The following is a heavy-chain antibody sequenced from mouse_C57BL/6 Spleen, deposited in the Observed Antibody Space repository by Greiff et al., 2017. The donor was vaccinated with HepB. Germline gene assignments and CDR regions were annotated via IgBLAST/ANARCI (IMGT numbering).Heavy chain of an antibody. J-gene: IGHJ3*01. CDR2: INPNNGGT. CDR3: VMGPWFAY. D-gene: IGHD2-3*01. V-gene: IGHV1-22*01. CDR1: GYTFTDYN. Sequence: VQLKESGPELVKPGASVKMSCKASGYTFTDYNMHWVKQSHGKSLEWIGYINPNNGGTSYNQKFKGKATLTVNKSSSTAYMELRSLTSEDSAVYYCVMGPWFAYWGQGTLVTVSA.